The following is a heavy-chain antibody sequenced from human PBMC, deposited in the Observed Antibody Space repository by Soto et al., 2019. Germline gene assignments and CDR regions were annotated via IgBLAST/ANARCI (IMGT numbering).Heavy chain of an antibody. CDR3: ARDHSSSSPWFDP. V-gene: IGHV4-30-4*01. Sequence: SETVSLTCTVSGGSISSGDCYWSWIRQPPGKGLEWIGYIYYSGSTYYNPSLKSRVTISVDTSKNQFSLKLSSVTAADTAVYYCARDHSSSSPWFDPWGQGTLVTVSS. D-gene: IGHD6-6*01. CDR2: IYYSGST. CDR1: GGSISSGDCY. J-gene: IGHJ5*02.